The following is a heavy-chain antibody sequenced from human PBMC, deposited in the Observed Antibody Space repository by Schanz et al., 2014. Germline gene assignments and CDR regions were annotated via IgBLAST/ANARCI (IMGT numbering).Heavy chain of an antibody. D-gene: IGHD3-22*01. Sequence: QVQLVESGGGVVQFGRSLRLSCVASGFIFSNYGMHWVRQAPGKGLEWVAVIWSDGSGKYYADSVKGRFTISRDNAKNSLYLQMNSLRAEDTAVYYCAKDPSHGDYDYYFDYWGQGTLVTVSS. CDR2: IWSDGSGK. CDR1: GFIFSNYG. J-gene: IGHJ4*02. V-gene: IGHV3-33*03. CDR3: AKDPSHGDYDYYFDY.